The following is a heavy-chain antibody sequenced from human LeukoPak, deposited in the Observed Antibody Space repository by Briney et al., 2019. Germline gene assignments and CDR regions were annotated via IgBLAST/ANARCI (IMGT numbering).Heavy chain of an antibody. CDR3: AKFRAMVRGADDY. CDR1: GFTFSSYA. Sequence: GGSLRLSCAASGFTFSSYAMHWVRQAPGKGLEWVAVISYDGSNKYYADSVKGRFTISRDNSKNTLYLQMNSLRAEDTAVYYCAKFRAMVRGADDYWGQGTLVTVSS. D-gene: IGHD3-10*01. V-gene: IGHV3-30*18. J-gene: IGHJ4*02. CDR2: ISYDGSNK.